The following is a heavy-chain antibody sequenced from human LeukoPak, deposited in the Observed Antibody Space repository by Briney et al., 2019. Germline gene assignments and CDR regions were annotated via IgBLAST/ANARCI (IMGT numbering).Heavy chain of an antibody. CDR1: GGSISSYY. CDR2: IYYSGST. Sequence: SETLSLTCTVSGGSISSYYWSWIRQPPGKGLEWIGYIYYSGSTNYNPSLKSRVTISVDTSKNQFSLKLSSVTAADTAVYYCARDAYSSGFFSDYWGQGTLVTVSS. CDR3: ARDAYSSGFFSDY. D-gene: IGHD6-19*01. J-gene: IGHJ4*02. V-gene: IGHV4-59*01.